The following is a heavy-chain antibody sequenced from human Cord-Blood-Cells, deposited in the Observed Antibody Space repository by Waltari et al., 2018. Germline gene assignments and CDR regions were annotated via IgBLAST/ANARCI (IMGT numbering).Heavy chain of an antibody. CDR3: ARVPDSRGEGAFDI. CDR2: SSPIFGTA. J-gene: IGHJ3*02. D-gene: IGHD3-16*01. CDR1: GGTFSSYA. V-gene: IGHV1-69*01. Sequence: QVQLVQSGAEVKKPGSSVKVSCKASGGTFSSYAISWVRQAPGQGLEWMGGSSPIFGTANYAQKFQGRVTITADESTGTAYMELSSLRSEDTAVYYWARVPDSRGEGAFDIWGQGTMVTVSS.